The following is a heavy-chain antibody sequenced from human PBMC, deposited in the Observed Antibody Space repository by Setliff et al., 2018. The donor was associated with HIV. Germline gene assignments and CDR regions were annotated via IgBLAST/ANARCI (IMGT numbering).Heavy chain of an antibody. CDR3: AVWIREVIS. Sequence: PGESLKISCAASGFSFGSYWMSWVRQAPGKGLEWVANVKQDGSDKYYVDSVKGRFTISRDNAKNSLYLQMISLRAEDTAVYYCAVWIREVISWGRGTLVTVSS. D-gene: IGHD3-10*01. J-gene: IGHJ5*02. CDR1: GFSFGSYW. CDR2: VKQDGSDK. V-gene: IGHV3-7*01.